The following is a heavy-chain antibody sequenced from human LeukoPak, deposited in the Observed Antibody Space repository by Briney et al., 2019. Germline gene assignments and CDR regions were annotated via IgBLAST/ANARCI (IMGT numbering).Heavy chain of an antibody. V-gene: IGHV3-21*01. CDR3: ARADYHYDRSGYPGAFDI. CDR1: GFTFSSYN. Sequence: GGSLRLSCAASGFTFSSYNMNWVRQAPGKGLEWVSSISSSSSYIYYADSEKGRFTISRDNAKNSMYLQMNSLRAEDTAVYYCARADYHYDRSGYPGAFDIWGQGTMVTVSS. D-gene: IGHD3-22*01. J-gene: IGHJ3*02. CDR2: ISSSSSYI.